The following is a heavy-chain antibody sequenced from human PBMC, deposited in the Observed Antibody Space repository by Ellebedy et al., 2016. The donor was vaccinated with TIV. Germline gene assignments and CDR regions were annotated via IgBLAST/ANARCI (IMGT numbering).Heavy chain of an antibody. CDR3: AKDHGGPPRGAFDI. Sequence: PGGSLRLSCAPSGLIVSSHYISWVRQVPGRGLEWVSAISASGGSTYYADSVKGRFTITRDNSKNTLYLQMNSLRAEDTAVYYCAKDHGGPPRGAFDIWGQGTMVTVSS. J-gene: IGHJ3*02. V-gene: IGHV3-23*01. CDR1: GLIVSSHY. CDR2: ISASGGST. D-gene: IGHD4-23*01.